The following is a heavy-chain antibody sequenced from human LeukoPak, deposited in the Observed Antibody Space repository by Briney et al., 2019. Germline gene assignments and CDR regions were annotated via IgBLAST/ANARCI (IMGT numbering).Heavy chain of an antibody. CDR3: AKVGIFGLVTYYFDY. CDR1: GLPFDEYA. Sequence: PLRLSCAVSGLPFDEYAMHWVRQAPGKGLEWVSGISRNSGLIDYADSVKGRFTISRDNAKNSLYLQMNSLKAEDTAFYYCAKVGIFGLVTYYFDYWGQGTLVTVSS. D-gene: IGHD3/OR15-3a*01. CDR2: ISRNSGLI. V-gene: IGHV3-9*01. J-gene: IGHJ4*02.